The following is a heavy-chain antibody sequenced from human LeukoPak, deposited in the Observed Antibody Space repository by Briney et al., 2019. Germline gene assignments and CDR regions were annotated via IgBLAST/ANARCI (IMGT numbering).Heavy chain of an antibody. V-gene: IGHV4-59*01. CDR2: IYYSGTA. Sequence: SETLSLTCTFSGCSISHYYWNWIRQPPGKGLEWFGYIYYSGTANYNPPLKSRVTISVDTSKNQFSLKLSSVTAADTAVYYCARGELDNSGWSLPRYFDYWGQGTLVTVSS. D-gene: IGHD6-19*01. J-gene: IGHJ4*02. CDR1: GCSISHYY. CDR3: ARGELDNSGWSLPRYFDY.